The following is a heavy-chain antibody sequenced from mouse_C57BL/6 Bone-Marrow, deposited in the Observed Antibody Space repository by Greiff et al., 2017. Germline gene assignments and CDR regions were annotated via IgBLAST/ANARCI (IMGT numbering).Heavy chain of an antibody. Sequence: VQLQQPGAELVKPGASVKLSCKASGYTFTSYWMHWVKQRPGRGLEWLGRIDPNSGGTKYNEKFKSKATLTVDQPSSTAYMQLSSLTSEDSAVYYCARGDGYDGDYAIDYWGQGTSVTVSS. CDR3: ARGDGYDGDYAIDY. CDR2: IDPNSGGT. CDR1: GYTFTSYW. V-gene: IGHV1-72*01. J-gene: IGHJ4*01. D-gene: IGHD2-2*01.